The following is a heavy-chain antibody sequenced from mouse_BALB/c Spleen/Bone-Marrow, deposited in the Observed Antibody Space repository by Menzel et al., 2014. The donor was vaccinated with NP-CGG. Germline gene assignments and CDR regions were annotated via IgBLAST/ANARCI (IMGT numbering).Heavy chain of an antibody. CDR1: EYEFPSHD. CDR2: INSDGGIT. Sequence: EVMLVESGGGLVQPGESLKLSCESNEYEFPSHDMSWVRKTPEKRLELVAAINSDGGITNYPDTMERRFTISRDNTKXTLYLQMSSLMSEDTALYYCARHIFYYAMHYWGQGPSHTVSS. J-gene: IGHJ4*01. D-gene: IGHD1-3*01. CDR3: ARHIFYYAMHY. V-gene: IGHV5-2*01.